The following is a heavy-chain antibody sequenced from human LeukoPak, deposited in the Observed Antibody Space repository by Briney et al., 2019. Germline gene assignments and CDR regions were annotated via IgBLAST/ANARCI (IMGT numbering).Heavy chain of an antibody. V-gene: IGHV3-21*01. J-gene: IGHJ6*03. Sequence: GGSLRLSCAASGFTFSTYWMSWVRQAPGKGLEWVSSISSSSSYIYYADSVKGRFTISRDNAKNSLYLQMNSLRAEDTAVYYCARDPPRGYWNYFPRNYYYYYMDVWGKGTTVTVSS. CDR2: ISSSSSYI. CDR3: ARDPPRGYWNYFPRNYYYYYMDV. D-gene: IGHD1-7*01. CDR1: GFTFSTYW.